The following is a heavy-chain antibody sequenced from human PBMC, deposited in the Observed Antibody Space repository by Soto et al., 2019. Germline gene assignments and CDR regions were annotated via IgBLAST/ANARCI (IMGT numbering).Heavy chain of an antibody. CDR2: IYYSGST. Sequence: PSETLSLTCTVSGGSIISYYWSWILQPPGKGLEWIGYIYYSGSTNYNPSLKSRVTISVDTSKNQFSLKLSSVTAADTAVYYCARAVTTVTPYYYYYYGMDVWGQGTTVTVSS. J-gene: IGHJ6*02. D-gene: IGHD4-17*01. V-gene: IGHV4-59*01. CDR1: GGSIISYY. CDR3: ARAVTTVTPYYYYYYGMDV.